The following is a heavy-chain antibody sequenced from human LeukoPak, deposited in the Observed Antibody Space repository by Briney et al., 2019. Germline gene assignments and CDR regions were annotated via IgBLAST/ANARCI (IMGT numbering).Heavy chain of an antibody. CDR2: IIPIFGTA. Sequence: SVKVSCKASGGAFSSYAISWVRQAPGQGLEWMGRIIPIFGTANYAQKFQGRVTITADKSTSTAYMELSSLRSEDTAVYYCARVVYCSSTSCYNWFDPWGQGTLVTVSS. J-gene: IGHJ5*02. V-gene: IGHV1-69*06. D-gene: IGHD2-2*01. CDR1: GGAFSSYA. CDR3: ARVVYCSSTSCYNWFDP.